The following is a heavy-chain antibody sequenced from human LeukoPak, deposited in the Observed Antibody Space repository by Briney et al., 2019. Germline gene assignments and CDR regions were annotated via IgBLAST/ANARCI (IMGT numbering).Heavy chain of an antibody. CDR2: GIPIFGIA. J-gene: IGHJ3*02. CDR3: AIGDRGVMKGAFDI. D-gene: IGHD2-21*02. Sequence: GASVKVSCKATGGTFSSYAISWVRQAPGQGLEWMGRGIPIFGIANYAQKFQGRVTITANKSTSTAYMELSSLRSEDTAVYYCAIGDRGVMKGAFDIWGQGTMVTVSS. V-gene: IGHV1-69*04. CDR1: GGTFSSYA.